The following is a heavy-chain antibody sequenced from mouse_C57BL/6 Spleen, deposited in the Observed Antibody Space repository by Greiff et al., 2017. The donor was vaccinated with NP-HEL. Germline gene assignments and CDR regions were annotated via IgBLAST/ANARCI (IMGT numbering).Heavy chain of an antibody. V-gene: IGHV1-7*01. Sequence: VQLQQSGAELANPGASVQLSCKASGYTFTRYWMHWVKQRPGQGLEWIGYINPSSGYTTYTEKFKSKATLTVDTSSSTAYMQLSSLTSEDSAVYYCARRTGAWFAYWGQGTLVTVSA. CDR3: ARRTGAWFAY. CDR2: INPSSGYT. J-gene: IGHJ3*01. D-gene: IGHD4-1*01. CDR1: GYTFTRYW.